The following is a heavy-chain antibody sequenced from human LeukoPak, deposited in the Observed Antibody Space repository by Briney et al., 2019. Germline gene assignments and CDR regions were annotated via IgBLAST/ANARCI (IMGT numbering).Heavy chain of an antibody. CDR1: GFTLSSYS. CDR2: ISSSSSHI. V-gene: IGHV3-21*04. Sequence: PGGSLRLSCAASGFTLSSYSMNWVRQAPGKGLEWVSSISSSSSHIYYADSVKGRFTISRDNSKNTLYLQMNSLRVEDTAVYYCAKMEQWVTFDYWGQGTLVTVSS. CDR3: AKMEQWVTFDY. D-gene: IGHD6-19*01. J-gene: IGHJ4*02.